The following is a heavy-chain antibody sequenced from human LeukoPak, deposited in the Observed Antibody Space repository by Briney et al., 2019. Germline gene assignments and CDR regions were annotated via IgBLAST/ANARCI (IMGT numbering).Heavy chain of an antibody. J-gene: IGHJ4*02. D-gene: IGHD6-13*01. CDR3: ARSSWYSYFDY. CDR1: GFTVSSNY. V-gene: IGHV3-53*01. Sequence: GGSLRLSCAASGFTVSSNYMSRVREAPGMGLEWVSVIYSGGSTYYADSVKGRFTISRDNSKNTLYLQMNSLRAEDTAVYYCARSSWYSYFDYWGQGTLVTVSS. CDR2: IYSGGST.